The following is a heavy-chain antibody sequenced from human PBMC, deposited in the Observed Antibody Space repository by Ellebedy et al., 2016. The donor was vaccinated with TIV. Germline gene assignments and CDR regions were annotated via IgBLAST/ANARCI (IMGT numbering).Heavy chain of an antibody. CDR3: ARDGRTTVKAFDY. V-gene: IGHV1-46*01. CDR1: GYTFTSYY. D-gene: IGHD4-17*01. Sequence: ASVKVSXKASGYTFTSYYMHWVRQAPGQGLEWMGIINPSGGSTSYAQKFQGRVTMTRDTSTSTVYMELSSLRSEDTALYYCARDGRTTVKAFDYWGQGTLVTVSS. J-gene: IGHJ4*02. CDR2: INPSGGST.